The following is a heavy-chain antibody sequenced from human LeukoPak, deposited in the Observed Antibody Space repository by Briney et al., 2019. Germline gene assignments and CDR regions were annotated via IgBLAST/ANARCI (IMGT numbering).Heavy chain of an antibody. D-gene: IGHD3-10*01. V-gene: IGHV3-21*01. Sequence: GGSLRLSCAASGFTFSSYSMNWVRQAPGKGLEWVSSISSSSSYIYYADSVKGRFTISRDNAKNSLYLQMNSLRAEDTAVYYCARDILLWFGEPSEGDYYYGMDVWGQGTTVTVS. J-gene: IGHJ6*02. CDR2: ISSSSSYI. CDR1: GFTFSSYS. CDR3: ARDILLWFGEPSEGDYYYGMDV.